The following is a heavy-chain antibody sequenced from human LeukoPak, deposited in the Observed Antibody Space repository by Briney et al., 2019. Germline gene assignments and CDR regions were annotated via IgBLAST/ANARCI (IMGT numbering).Heavy chain of an antibody. CDR1: GGSISSSSYY. Sequence: SETLSLTCTVSGGSISSSSYYWGWIRQPPGKGLEWIGSIYYSGSTYYNPSLKSRVTISVDTSKNQFSLKLSSVTAADTAVYYCARLLLWFGESWYFDLWGRGTLVTVSS. J-gene: IGHJ2*01. D-gene: IGHD3-10*01. V-gene: IGHV4-39*01. CDR2: IYYSGST. CDR3: ARLLLWFGESWYFDL.